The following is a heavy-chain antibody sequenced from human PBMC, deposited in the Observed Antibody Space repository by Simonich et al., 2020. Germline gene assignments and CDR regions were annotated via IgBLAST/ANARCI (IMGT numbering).Heavy chain of an antibody. V-gene: IGHV3-48*03. Sequence: EVQLVESGGGLVQPGGSLRLSCAASGFTFSSYEMNWVRQAPGKGLEWVLYISSSGSTIYYADSVKGRFTISRDNAKNSLYLQMNSLRAEDTAVYYCARHYYGDYYFDYWGQGTLVTVSS. CDR1: GFTFSSYE. CDR2: ISSSGSTI. D-gene: IGHD4-17*01. CDR3: ARHYYGDYYFDY. J-gene: IGHJ4*02.